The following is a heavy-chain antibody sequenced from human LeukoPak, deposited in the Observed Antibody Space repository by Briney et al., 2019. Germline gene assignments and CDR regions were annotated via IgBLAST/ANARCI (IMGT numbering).Heavy chain of an antibody. CDR2: INPNSGGT. V-gene: IGHV1-2*02. CDR1: GYTFTGYY. D-gene: IGHD6-13*01. CDR3: AVGFAGSWYVAFDI. Sequence: ASVKVSCKASGYTFTGYYMHWVRQAAGQGLEWMGWINPNSGGTNHAQKFQGRVTMTRDTSISTAYMELSRLRSDDTAVYYCAVGFAGSWYVAFDIWGQGTMVTVSS. J-gene: IGHJ3*02.